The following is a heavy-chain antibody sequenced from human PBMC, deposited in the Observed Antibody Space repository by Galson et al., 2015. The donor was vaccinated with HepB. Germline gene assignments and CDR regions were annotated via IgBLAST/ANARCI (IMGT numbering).Heavy chain of an antibody. CDR3: ARDPAVRGVIINDYYYYYGMDV. CDR1: GFTFSSYA. V-gene: IGHV3-30*04. D-gene: IGHD3-10*01. CDR2: ISYDGSNK. J-gene: IGHJ6*02. Sequence: SLRLSCAASGFTFSSYAMHWVRQAPGKGLEWVAVISYDGSNKYYADSVKGRFTISRDNSKNTLYLQMNSLRAEDTAVYYCARDPAVRGVIINDYYYYYGMDVWGQGTTVTVSS.